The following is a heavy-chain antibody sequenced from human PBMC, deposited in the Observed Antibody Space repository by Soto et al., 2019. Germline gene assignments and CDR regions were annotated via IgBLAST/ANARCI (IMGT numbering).Heavy chain of an antibody. Sequence: QVQLVESGGGEVQPGGSLRLSCAASGFTFSLQAIHWVRLTPGRGLEWVLAISRDGSYIYYTDSVKGRFTVSRDNSKNTVFVQMNRLIPDDTALYFCARTRNGGVADSFDSWGQGTRVTVSS. CDR1: GFTFSLQA. CDR3: ARTRNGGVADSFDS. J-gene: IGHJ5*01. V-gene: IGHV3-30*04. CDR2: ISRDGSYI. D-gene: IGHD3-3*01.